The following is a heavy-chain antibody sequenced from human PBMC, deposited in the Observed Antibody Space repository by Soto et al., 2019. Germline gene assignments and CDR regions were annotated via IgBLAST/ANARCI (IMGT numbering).Heavy chain of an antibody. J-gene: IGHJ2*01. CDR1: GFIFSRYA. V-gene: IGHV3-30-3*01. D-gene: IGHD3-10*01. Sequence: QVQLVESGGGVVQPGRSLRLSCTASGFIFSRYAMHWVRQAPGKGLEWVALISYDGSKKNYADSVKGRFTISRDNSKNTLFLQVNSLRAEDTAVYYCIRFGESPHLWGRGTLVTVSS. CDR3: IRFGESPHL. CDR2: ISYDGSKK.